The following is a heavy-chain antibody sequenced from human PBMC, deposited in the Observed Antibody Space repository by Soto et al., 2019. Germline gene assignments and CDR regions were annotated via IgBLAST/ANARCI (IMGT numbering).Heavy chain of an antibody. D-gene: IGHD2-15*01. V-gene: IGHV1-46*03. CDR3: ARVYCSGGSGYSIDY. CDR2: INPSGGST. CDR1: GYTFTSYY. Sequence: QVQLVQSGAEVKKPGASVKVSCKASGYTFTSYYMHWVRQAPGQGLEWMGIINPSGGSTSYAQKCQGRVTMTRDTSTSTVYMELSSLRSEYTAVYYCARVYCSGGSGYSIDYWGQGTLVTVSS. J-gene: IGHJ4*02.